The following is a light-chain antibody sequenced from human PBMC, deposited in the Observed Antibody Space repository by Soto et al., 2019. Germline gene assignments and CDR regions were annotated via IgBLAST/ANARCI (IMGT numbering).Light chain of an antibody. J-gene: IGLJ3*02. Sequence: QSVLTQPPSVSGAPGQRVTISCTGSSSNIGAGYDVHWYQQRPGTAPKLLIFGNNNRPSGVPDRFSGSKSGTSASLAISGLQSQDEADYYCAAWDDSLDGGVFGGGTKVTVL. CDR1: SSNIGAGYD. CDR2: GNN. CDR3: AAWDDSLDGGV. V-gene: IGLV1-40*01.